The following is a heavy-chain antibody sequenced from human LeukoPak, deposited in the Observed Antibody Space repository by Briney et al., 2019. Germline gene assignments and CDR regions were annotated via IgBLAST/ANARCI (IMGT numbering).Heavy chain of an antibody. Sequence: SETLSLTCSVSGAIIKREGFNWDWIRQPPGKGLEYIGSIFYNGNTYYNPSLESRVTISVDTSKNQFSLNMFYVTAADTAVYYCTRRPKEPGFWSGYVDSWGQGTLVTVYS. D-gene: IGHD3-3*01. CDR1: GAIIKREGFN. CDR2: IFYNGNT. CDR3: TRRPKEPGFWSGYVDS. V-gene: IGHV4-39*01. J-gene: IGHJ4*02.